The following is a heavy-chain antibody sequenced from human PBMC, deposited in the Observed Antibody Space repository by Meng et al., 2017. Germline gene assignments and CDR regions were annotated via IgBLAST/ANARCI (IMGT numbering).Heavy chain of an antibody. Sequence: QGQVLESVPGLVEPSGSLSRTCAVSGGSISSSNWWSWVRQPPGKGLEWIGEIYHSGSTNYNPSLKSRVTISVDKSKNQFSLKLSSVTAADTAVYYCARIGDWGSTRYFDYWGQGTLVTVSS. J-gene: IGHJ4*02. CDR1: GGSISSSNW. CDR2: IYHSGST. CDR3: ARIGDWGSTRYFDY. D-gene: IGHD7-27*01. V-gene: IGHV4-4*02.